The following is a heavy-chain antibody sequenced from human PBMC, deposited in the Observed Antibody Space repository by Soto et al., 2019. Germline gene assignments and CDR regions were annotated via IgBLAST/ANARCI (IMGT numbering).Heavy chain of an antibody. CDR3: ARGRNGDY. Sequence: QVHLVQSGAEVKKPGASVKVSCKGSGYAFTTYGITWVRQAPGQGLEWMGWISAHNGNTHYAQKLQGRVTVTRDTSTSTAYMELRSLRSDDMAVDYCARGRNGDYWGQGALVTVSS. J-gene: IGHJ4*02. CDR2: ISAHNGNT. CDR1: GYAFTTYG. V-gene: IGHV1-18*03. D-gene: IGHD1-1*01.